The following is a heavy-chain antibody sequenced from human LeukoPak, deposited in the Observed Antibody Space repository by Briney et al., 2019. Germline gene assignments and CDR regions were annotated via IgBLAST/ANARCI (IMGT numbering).Heavy chain of an antibody. CDR1: GFTPIHYW. Sequence: GGSLRLSCALSGFTPIHYWMTWVRQAPGKGLEWVANINQDGSETFYVDSVKGRFTISRDNSKNTLYLQMNSLRAEDTAVYYCARARTVRGVIRPAFDPWGQGTLVTVSS. D-gene: IGHD3-10*01. J-gene: IGHJ5*02. V-gene: IGHV3-7*03. CDR2: INQDGSET. CDR3: ARARTVRGVIRPAFDP.